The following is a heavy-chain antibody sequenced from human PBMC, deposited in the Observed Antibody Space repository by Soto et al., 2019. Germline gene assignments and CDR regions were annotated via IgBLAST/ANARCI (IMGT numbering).Heavy chain of an antibody. V-gene: IGHV4-61*01. Sequence: PSETLSLTCIVSAASVSSNSYYWTWIRQPPGKGLEWIGYTDYSGSTKYNPSLKSRVTISVDTSKNQFSLRVSSVTAADTAMFYCARADRPYCSVSTCYIFDYWGQGAQVTVSS. CDR1: AASVSSNSYY. J-gene: IGHJ4*02. CDR3: ARADRPYCSVSTCYIFDY. CDR2: TDYSGST. D-gene: IGHD2-2*02.